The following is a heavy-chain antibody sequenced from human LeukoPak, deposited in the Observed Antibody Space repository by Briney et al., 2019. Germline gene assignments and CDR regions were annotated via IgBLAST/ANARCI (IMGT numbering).Heavy chain of an antibody. Sequence: GGSLRLSCAAFGFTCNSYWMNWVRQAPGKGLEWVAHINPDGRDTYYVDSVKGRFTISRDNAQNSMYLQMNSLRVEDTAVYYCTSWGDTTAEYFQRWGQGTLVTVSS. V-gene: IGHV3-7*01. CDR1: GFTCNSYW. J-gene: IGHJ1*01. D-gene: IGHD2-21*02. CDR3: TSWGDTTAEYFQR. CDR2: INPDGRDT.